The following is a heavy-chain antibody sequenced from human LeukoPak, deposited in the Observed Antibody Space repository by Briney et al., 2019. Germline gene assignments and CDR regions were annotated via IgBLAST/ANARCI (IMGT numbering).Heavy chain of an antibody. Sequence: PSQTLSLTCTVSGGSISSGGYYWSWIRQHPGKGLEWIGYIYYSGSTNYNPSLKSRVTISVDTSKNQFSLKLSSVTAADTAVYYCASLPYLRDDAFDIWGQGTMVTVSS. J-gene: IGHJ3*02. CDR3: ASLPYLRDDAFDI. CDR2: IYYSGST. CDR1: GGSISSGGYY. D-gene: IGHD4-17*01. V-gene: IGHV4-31*03.